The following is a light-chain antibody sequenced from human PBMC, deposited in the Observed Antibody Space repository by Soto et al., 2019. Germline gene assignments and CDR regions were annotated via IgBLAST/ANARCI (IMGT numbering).Light chain of an antibody. J-gene: IGLJ2*01. CDR2: GND. CDR3: AAWDDSLNGVL. Sequence: QSVLTQPPSASGTPGQRVTISCSGSSSNIGRNSVYWYHQLPGTAPKLLIYGNDERPSGVPDRFSGSKSGTSASLAISGLQSEDEADYYCAAWDDSLNGVLFGGGTKLT. CDR1: SSNIGRNS. V-gene: IGLV1-44*01.